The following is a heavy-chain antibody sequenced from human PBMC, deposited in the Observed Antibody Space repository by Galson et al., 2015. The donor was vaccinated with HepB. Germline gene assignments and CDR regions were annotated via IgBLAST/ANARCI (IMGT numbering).Heavy chain of an antibody. CDR3: ATGPDTYYYGSGSYFY. Sequence: SVKVSCKVSGYTLTELSMHWVRQAPGKGLEWMGGFDPEDGETIYAQKFQGRVTMTEDTSTDTAYMELSSLRSEDTAVYYCATGPDTYYYGSGSYFYWGQGTLVTVSS. J-gene: IGHJ4*02. V-gene: IGHV1-24*01. CDR1: GYTLTELS. CDR2: FDPEDGET. D-gene: IGHD3-10*01.